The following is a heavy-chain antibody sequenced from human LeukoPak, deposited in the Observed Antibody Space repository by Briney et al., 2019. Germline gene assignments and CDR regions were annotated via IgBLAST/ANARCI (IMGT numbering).Heavy chain of an antibody. V-gene: IGHV4-34*01. CDR3: ARAPLMAARPFDY. CDR2: INHSGST. Sequence: SETLSLTCAGYGGSFSGYYWSWIRQPPGKGLEWIGEINHSGSTNYNPSLKSRVTISVDTSKNQFSLKLSSVTAADTAVYYCARAPLMAARPFDYWGQGTLVTVSS. J-gene: IGHJ4*02. D-gene: IGHD6-6*01. CDR1: GGSFSGYY.